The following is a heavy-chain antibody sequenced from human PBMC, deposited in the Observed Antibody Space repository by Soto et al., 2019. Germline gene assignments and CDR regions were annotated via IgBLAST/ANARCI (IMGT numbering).Heavy chain of an antibody. D-gene: IGHD6-6*01. CDR3: ARVSIAAYDG. CDR1: GFTFISYA. CDR2: ISYDGSNK. V-gene: IGHV3-30-3*01. Sequence: PGGSLRLACASSGFTFISYAMHWVRQAPGKGLEWVAVISYDGSNKYYADSVKGRFTISRDNSKNTLYLQMNSLRAEDTAVYYCARVSIAAYDGWGQGTLVTVSS. J-gene: IGHJ4*02.